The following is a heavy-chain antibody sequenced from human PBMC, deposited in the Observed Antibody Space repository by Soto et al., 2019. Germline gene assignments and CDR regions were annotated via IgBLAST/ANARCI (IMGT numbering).Heavy chain of an antibody. CDR3: ARAVGYCSGGSCLDAFDI. J-gene: IGHJ3*02. V-gene: IGHV4-59*12. CDR2: IYYSGST. Sequence: PSETLSLTCTVSGGSISSYYWSWIRQPPGKGLEWIGYIYYSGSTNYNPSLKSRVTISVDTSKNQFSLKLSSVTAADTAVYYCARAVGYCSGGSCLDAFDIWGQGTMVTVSS. D-gene: IGHD2-15*01. CDR1: GGSISSYY.